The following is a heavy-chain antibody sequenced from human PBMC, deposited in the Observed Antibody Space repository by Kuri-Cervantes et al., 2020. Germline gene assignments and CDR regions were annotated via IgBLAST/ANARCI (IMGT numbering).Heavy chain of an antibody. Sequence: ASVKVSCKASGYTFTSYDINWVRQATGQGLEWMGWMNPNSGNTGYAQRFQGRVTMTRNTSISTAYMELSSLRSDDTAVYYCARGFDCTNGVCYIGGIDYWGQGTLVTVSS. CDR3: ARGFDCTNGVCYIGGIDY. CDR2: MNPNSGNT. V-gene: IGHV1-8*02. CDR1: GYTFTSYD. D-gene: IGHD2-8*01. J-gene: IGHJ4*02.